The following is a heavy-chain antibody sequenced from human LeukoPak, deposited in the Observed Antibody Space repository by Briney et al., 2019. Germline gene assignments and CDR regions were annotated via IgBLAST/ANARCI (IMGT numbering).Heavy chain of an antibody. V-gene: IGHV1-2*06. D-gene: IGHD2-2*01. CDR3: ARDYCSSTSCLFDY. J-gene: IGHJ4*02. CDR2: INPNSGDT. Sequence: ASVKVSCKASGYTFTSYYMHWVRQAPGQGLEWMGRINPNSGDTNYAQKFQGRVTMTRDTSISTAYMELSRLRSDDTAVYYCARDYCSSTSCLFDYWAREPWSPSPQ. CDR1: GYTFTSYY.